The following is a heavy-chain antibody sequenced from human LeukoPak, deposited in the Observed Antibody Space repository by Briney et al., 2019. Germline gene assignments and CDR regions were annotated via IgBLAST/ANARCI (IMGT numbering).Heavy chain of an antibody. CDR2: ISSSSNYI. CDR3: ARVLHKRNYDSSDYYGY. D-gene: IGHD3-22*01. J-gene: IGHJ4*02. V-gene: IGHV3-21*01. Sequence: GGSLRLSCAASGFTLSTYTMNWVRQAPGKGLEWVSSISSSSNYIYYADSVKGRFTISRDDAKNSLSLQMNSLRAEDTAVYYCARVLHKRNYDSSDYYGYWGQGTLVTVSS. CDR1: GFTLSTYT.